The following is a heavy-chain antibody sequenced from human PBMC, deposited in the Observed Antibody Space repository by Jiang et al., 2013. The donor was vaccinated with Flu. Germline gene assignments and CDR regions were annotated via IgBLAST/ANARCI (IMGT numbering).Heavy chain of an antibody. D-gene: IGHD4-17*01. V-gene: IGHV4-39*07. Sequence: VKPSETLSLTCTVSGGSISTNTYYWVWIRQPPGKGLEWIASMHYNGITYYSPSLKSRVTVSGDTSKNHFSLELTSVTAADTAVYFCATSAVNDAFDIWGHGTMVTVSS. CDR2: MHYNGIT. CDR1: GGSISTNTYY. J-gene: IGHJ3*02. CDR3: ATSAVNDAFDI.